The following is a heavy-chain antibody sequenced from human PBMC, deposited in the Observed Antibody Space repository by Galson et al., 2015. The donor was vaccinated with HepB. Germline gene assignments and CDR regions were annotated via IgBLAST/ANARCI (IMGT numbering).Heavy chain of an antibody. V-gene: IGHV3-21*01. CDR1: GFTFSSYS. D-gene: IGHD3-22*01. CDR2: ISSSSSYI. J-gene: IGHJ4*02. CDR3: ARDHSSGIHFDY. Sequence: SLRLSCAAPGFTFSSYSMNWVRQAPGKGLEWVSSISSSSSYIYYADSVKGRFTISRDNAKNSLYLQMNSLRAEDTAVYYCARDHSSGIHFDYWGQGTLVTVSS.